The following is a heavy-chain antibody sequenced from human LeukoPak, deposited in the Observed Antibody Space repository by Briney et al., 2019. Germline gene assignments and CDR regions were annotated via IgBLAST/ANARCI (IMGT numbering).Heavy chain of an antibody. J-gene: IGHJ5*02. V-gene: IGHV4-30-4*01. CDR2: IYYSGST. CDR3: ARANYDYVWGSYRFNWFDP. CDR1: GGSISSGDCY. Sequence: SETLSLTCTVSGGSISSGDCYWSWIRQPPGKGLEWIGYIYYSGSTYYNPSLKSRVTISVDTSKNQFSLKLSSVTAADTAVYYCARANYDYVWGSYRFNWFDPWGQGTLVTVSS. D-gene: IGHD3-16*02.